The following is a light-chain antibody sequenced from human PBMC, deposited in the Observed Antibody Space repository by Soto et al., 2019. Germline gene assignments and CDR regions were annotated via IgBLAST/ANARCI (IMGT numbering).Light chain of an antibody. CDR1: QNVNNR. CDR3: QHFNTWPLL. J-gene: IGKJ1*01. V-gene: IGKV3-15*01. CDR2: GAS. Sequence: EIAMTPSPAMLSVSPGERATLSCRASQNVNNRLAWYQQKAGQPPRLLIYGASTRATGIPARFSGSGSGTEFTLTISSLQSEDFAVYYCQHFNTWPLLFGQGTKVDIK.